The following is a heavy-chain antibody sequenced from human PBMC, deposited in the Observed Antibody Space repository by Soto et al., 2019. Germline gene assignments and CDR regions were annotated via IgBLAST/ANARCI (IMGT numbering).Heavy chain of an antibody. V-gene: IGHV3-21*01. Sequence: EVQLVESGGRLVKPGGSLRLSCAVSGFALSSYSIAWVRQAPGKGLEWVSFTFNYAGRLYYADSVKGRFAISRDDAKNAVYLQMNSVRAEDTAVYYCAREEGCCGGGYCFRRAFELWGQGTVVTVSS. CDR1: GFALSSYS. J-gene: IGHJ3*01. CDR2: TFNYAGRL. D-gene: IGHD2-15*01. CDR3: AREEGCCGGGYCFRRAFEL.